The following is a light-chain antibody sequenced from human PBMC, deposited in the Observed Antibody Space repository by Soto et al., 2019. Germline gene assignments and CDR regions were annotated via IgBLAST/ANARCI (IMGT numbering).Light chain of an antibody. V-gene: IGKV3-20*01. CDR1: QSVSSTY. Sequence: EIVLTQSPGTLSLSPGERATLSCRASQSVSSTYLAWYQQRPGQAPRVLMFGASSRATGIPDRCSGSGSGTDFTLTISRLEPEDSAVYYCQQYASSSYTFGQGTKLEI. CDR3: QQYASSSYT. CDR2: GAS. J-gene: IGKJ2*01.